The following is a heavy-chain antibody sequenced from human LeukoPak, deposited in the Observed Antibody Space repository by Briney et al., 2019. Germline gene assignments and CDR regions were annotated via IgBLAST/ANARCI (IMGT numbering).Heavy chain of an antibody. D-gene: IGHD3-22*01. CDR1: GGSFSGYY. V-gene: IGHV4-34*01. CDR2: INHSGST. Sequence: ASETLSLTCAVYGGSFSGYYWSWIRQPPGKGLEWIGEINHSGSTNYNPSLKSRVTISVATSKNQFSLKLSSVTAAATAVYYCARGLYYYDSSGYGYRGQGTLVPVSS. J-gene: IGHJ4*02. CDR3: ARGLYYYDSSGYGY.